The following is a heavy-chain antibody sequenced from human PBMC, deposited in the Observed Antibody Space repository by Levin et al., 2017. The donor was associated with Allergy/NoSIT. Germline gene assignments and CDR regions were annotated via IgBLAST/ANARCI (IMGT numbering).Heavy chain of an antibody. J-gene: IGHJ3*02. CDR2: INPGDSDT. Sequence: GESLKISCKGSGYSFTTYWIAWVRQMPGKGLEWMGIINPGDSDTRYSPSFHGQVTMSVDKSISTAYLHWSSLQASDTAIYYCARPRSSPTYAFNICGQGTMVTVSS. CDR1: GYSFTTYW. CDR3: ARPRSSPTYAFNI. V-gene: IGHV5-51*01. D-gene: IGHD2-2*01.